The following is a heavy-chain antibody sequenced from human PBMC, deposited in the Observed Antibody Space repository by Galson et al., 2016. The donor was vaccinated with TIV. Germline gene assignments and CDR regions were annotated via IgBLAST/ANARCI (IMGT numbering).Heavy chain of an antibody. D-gene: IGHD3-22*01. J-gene: IGHJ3*01. CDR1: GGSINSAGYY. V-gene: IGHV4-31*11. Sequence: TLSLTCDVSGGSINSAGYYWSWLRQQSGEGLEWIAYIHSRGITYYNPSLKSRVTLSVETSKCQFSLNLSSVTAADTAVYFCARLFFFDTRNVLVGAFDVWGHGTMVSVSS. CDR2: IHSRGIT. CDR3: ARLFFFDTRNVLVGAFDV.